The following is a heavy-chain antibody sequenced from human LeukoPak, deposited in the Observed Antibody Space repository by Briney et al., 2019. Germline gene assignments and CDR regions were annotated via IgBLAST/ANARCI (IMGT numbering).Heavy chain of an antibody. Sequence: GGSLRLSCAGSGFSASTNYLSWVRQAPGKGVERVSLFFSGDNTFYADSVKGRFTISRDNSKNTLYLQMNSLRAEDTAVYYCAKDRYGYSYGSYYFDYWGQGTLVTVSS. CDR3: AKDRYGYSYGSYYFDY. J-gene: IGHJ4*02. D-gene: IGHD5-18*01. V-gene: IGHV3-66*01. CDR1: GFSASTNY. CDR2: FFSGDNT.